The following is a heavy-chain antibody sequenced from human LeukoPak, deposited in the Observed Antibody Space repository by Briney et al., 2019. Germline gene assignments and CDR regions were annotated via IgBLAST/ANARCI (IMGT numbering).Heavy chain of an antibody. CDR3: AKAFYDYVWGSYLESFDY. J-gene: IGHJ4*02. CDR2: IRGSGGNT. CDR1: GFTFSSYA. V-gene: IGHV3-23*01. Sequence: GGSLRLSCAASGFTFSSYAMSWVRQAPGKGLEWVSAIRGSGGNTYYADSVKGRFTISRDNSKNTLYLQMNSLRAEDTAVYYCAKAFYDYVWGSYLESFDYWGQGTLVTVSS. D-gene: IGHD3-16*02.